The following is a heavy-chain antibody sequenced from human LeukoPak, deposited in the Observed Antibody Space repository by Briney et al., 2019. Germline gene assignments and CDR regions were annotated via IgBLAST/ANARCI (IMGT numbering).Heavy chain of an antibody. J-gene: IGHJ3*02. CDR2: FDPEDGET. D-gene: IGHD3-22*01. V-gene: IGHV1-24*01. Sequence: ASVKVSFKVSGYTLTELSMHWVRQAPGKGLEWMGGFDPEDGETIYAQKFQGRVTMTEDTSTDTAYMELSSLRSEDTAVYYCATDTTSLKRITMIVVAPADAFDIWGQGTMVTVSS. CDR1: GYTLTELS. CDR3: ATDTTSLKRITMIVVAPADAFDI.